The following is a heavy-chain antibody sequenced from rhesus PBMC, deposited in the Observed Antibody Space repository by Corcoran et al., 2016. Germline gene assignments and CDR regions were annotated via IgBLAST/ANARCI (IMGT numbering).Heavy chain of an antibody. D-gene: IGHD1-26*01. CDR2: ISGRCGST. Sequence: QLQLQESGPGLVKPSETLSLTCAVSGGSISSNYWNWIRQPPGKGLGWIGRISGRCGSTDYNPCIKSRVTIATDTSKKQFSLKWSSVTAEDTAVYYCAREYNWNYYFDYWGQGVLVTVSS. J-gene: IGHJ4*01. CDR3: AREYNWNYYFDY. CDR1: GGSISSNY. V-gene: IGHV4-173*01.